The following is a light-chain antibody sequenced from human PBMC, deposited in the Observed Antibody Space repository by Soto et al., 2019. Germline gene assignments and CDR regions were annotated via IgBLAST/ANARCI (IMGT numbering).Light chain of an antibody. J-gene: IGKJ3*01. CDR2: GAS. CDR1: QTISRNY. Sequence: ERVLTQSPDSLSLSRGERATVCCRASQTISRNYLVWYQKKPGQAPRLLIYGASNRATGIPDRFSGGGSGTEFTLTITSLQSEDFAVYWCQQYNNWPLTFGPGTKVDIK. CDR3: QQYNNWPLT. V-gene: IGKV3D-20*02.